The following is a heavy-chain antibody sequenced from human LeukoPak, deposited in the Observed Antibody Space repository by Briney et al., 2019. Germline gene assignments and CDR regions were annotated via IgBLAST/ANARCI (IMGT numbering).Heavy chain of an antibody. CDR3: ARNSSGHSFDY. D-gene: IGHD6-19*01. CDR1: GYSISSGYY. Sequence: PSETLSLTCDVSGYSISSGYYWGWIRQPPGKGLEWIGSIYHSGSTHYNPSLKSRVTISVDTSKNQFPPKLSSVTAADTAVYYCARNSSGHSFDYWGQGTLVTVSS. CDR2: IYHSGST. J-gene: IGHJ4*02. V-gene: IGHV4-38-2*01.